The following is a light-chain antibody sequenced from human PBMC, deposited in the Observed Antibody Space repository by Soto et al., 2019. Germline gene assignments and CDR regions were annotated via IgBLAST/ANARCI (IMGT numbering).Light chain of an antibody. CDR1: QSVDSRF. CDR2: GVS. J-gene: IGKJ3*01. V-gene: IGKV3-20*01. Sequence: IVLTQSPGTLSLSPGERATLSCRASQSVDSRFLAWFQQKPGQAPRLLIYGVSNRATGIPDRFSGSGFGTDFPLIISRLEPEDFAVYFCQHYDGPPFTFGPGTKVDVK. CDR3: QHYDGPPFT.